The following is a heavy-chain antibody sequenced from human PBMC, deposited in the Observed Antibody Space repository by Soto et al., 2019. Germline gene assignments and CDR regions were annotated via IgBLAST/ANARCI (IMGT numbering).Heavy chain of an antibody. CDR2: IYSGKT. D-gene: IGHD2-15*01. V-gene: IGHV4-59*01. Sequence: SGSSLGSERWSFVRQPAGKGLEWIGYIYSGKTIYNTSLKGRVNISVDTYKNQVSLKMRSVNAEDTAVYVCASSKVGFCSGVGMNVWGK. CDR3: ASSKVGFCSGVGMNV. CDR1: GSSLGSER. J-gene: IGHJ6*04.